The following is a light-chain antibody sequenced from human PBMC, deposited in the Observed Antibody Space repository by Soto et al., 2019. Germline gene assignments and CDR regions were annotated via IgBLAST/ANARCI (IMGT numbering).Light chain of an antibody. CDR1: MRDVGAYNL. CDR2: EVR. Sequence: QSALTQPASVSGSPGQSITISCAGTMRDVGAYNLVSWYQQHPGRAPQLILYEVRNRPSGISFRFSGSKSGNTASLTISGLHAEDEADYYCSSFTSKSSLIFGGGTKLTVL. J-gene: IGLJ2*01. CDR3: SSFTSKSSLI. V-gene: IGLV2-14*01.